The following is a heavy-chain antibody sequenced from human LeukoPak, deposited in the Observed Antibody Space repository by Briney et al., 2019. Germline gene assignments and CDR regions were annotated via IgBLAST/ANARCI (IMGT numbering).Heavy chain of an antibody. V-gene: IGHV4-61*01. CDR2: IYYSGST. CDR3: ARDRSSSWYDNWFDP. Sequence: SETLSLTCTVSGGSVSSGSYYWSWIRQPPGKGLEWIGYIYYSGSTNYNPSLKSRVTISVDTSKNQFSLKLSSVTVADTAVYYCARDRSSSWYDNWFDPWGQGTLVTVSS. J-gene: IGHJ5*02. D-gene: IGHD6-13*01. CDR1: GGSVSSGSYY.